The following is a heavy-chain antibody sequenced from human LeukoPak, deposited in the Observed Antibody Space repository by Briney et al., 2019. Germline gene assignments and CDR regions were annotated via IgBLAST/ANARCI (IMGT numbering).Heavy chain of an antibody. CDR1: ELMFSSYA. D-gene: IGHD1-14*01. CDR2: ISDDSGST. J-gene: IGHJ3*02. Sequence: GGSLRLSCAASELMFSSYAMSWVRQAPGKGLEWVSGISDDSGSTYYADSVKGRFTISRDNSKNTLYLQMNSPRAEDTAVYYCAKGSLGIAFDIWGQGTMVTVSS. CDR3: AKGSLGIAFDI. V-gene: IGHV3-23*01.